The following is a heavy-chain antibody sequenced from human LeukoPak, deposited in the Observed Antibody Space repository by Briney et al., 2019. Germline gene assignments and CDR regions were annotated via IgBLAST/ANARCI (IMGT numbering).Heavy chain of an antibody. J-gene: IGHJ4*02. CDR2: ITGGS. CDR3: ARRFAECFSTSCLDY. CDR1: GCTSSSYA. D-gene: IGHD2-2*01. V-gene: IGHV3-23*01. Sequence: GGSLTLSCAASGCTSSSYAMAWVRQPPGKGLEWVSSITGGSAYADPVKGRFTIPRDNSKNTVYLQMNSLRVEDTALYYCARRFAECFSTSCLDYWGQGTLVTVSS.